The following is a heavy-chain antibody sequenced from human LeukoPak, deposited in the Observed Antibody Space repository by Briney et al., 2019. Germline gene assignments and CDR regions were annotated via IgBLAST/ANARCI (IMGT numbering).Heavy chain of an antibody. CDR2: ISSSSSYI. Sequence: GGSLRLSCAASGFTFSSYSMNWLRQAPGKGLEWVSSISSSSSYIYYADSVKGRFTISRDNGKNSLYLQMNSLRAEDTAVYYCARDRYCSSTSCYTNYFDYWGQGTLVTVSS. J-gene: IGHJ4*02. V-gene: IGHV3-21*01. CDR3: ARDRYCSSTSCYTNYFDY. D-gene: IGHD2-2*02. CDR1: GFTFSSYS.